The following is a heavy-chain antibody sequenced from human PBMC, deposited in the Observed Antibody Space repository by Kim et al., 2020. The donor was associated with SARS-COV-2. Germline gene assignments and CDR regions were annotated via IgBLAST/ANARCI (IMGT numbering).Heavy chain of an antibody. V-gene: IGHV3-9*01. D-gene: IGHD4-17*01. CDR1: GFTFDDYA. CDR2: ISWNSGSI. CDR3: AKDRSFDYASAFDI. Sequence: GGSLRLSCAASGFTFDDYAMHWVRQAPGKGMEWVSGISWNSGSIGYADSVKGRFTISRDNAKNSLYLQMNSLRAEDTALYYCAKDRSFDYASAFDIWGQGTMVTVSS. J-gene: IGHJ3*02.